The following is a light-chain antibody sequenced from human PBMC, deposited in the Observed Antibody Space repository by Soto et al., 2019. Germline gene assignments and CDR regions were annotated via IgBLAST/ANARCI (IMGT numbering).Light chain of an antibody. V-gene: IGLV8-61*01. Sequence: QTVVTQEPSFSVSPGRTVTLTCGLSSGSVSTSYYPSWYQLTPGQAPRTLIYSTNTRSSGVPNRFSGSILENKAALTITGAQADDESADYCVLYMGTGISVFGGGTKLTVL. J-gene: IGLJ3*02. CDR2: STN. CDR3: VLYMGTGISV. CDR1: SGSVSTSYY.